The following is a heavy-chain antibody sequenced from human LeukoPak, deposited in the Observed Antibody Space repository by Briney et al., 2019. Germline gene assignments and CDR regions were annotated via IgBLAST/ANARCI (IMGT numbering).Heavy chain of an antibody. D-gene: IGHD3-3*01. CDR2: IYSGGST. V-gene: IGHV3-53*01. Sequence: GGSLRLSRAASGFTVSSNYMTWVRQTPGKGLEWVSVIYSGGSTYYADSVKGRFTFSRDNSKNTLYLQMNSLRVEDTAVYYCAREWGGSWDYWGQGTLVTVSS. J-gene: IGHJ4*02. CDR1: GFTVSSNY. CDR3: AREWGGSWDY.